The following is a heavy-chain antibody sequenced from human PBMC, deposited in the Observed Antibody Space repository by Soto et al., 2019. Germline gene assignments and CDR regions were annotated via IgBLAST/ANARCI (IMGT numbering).Heavy chain of an antibody. J-gene: IGHJ4*02. V-gene: IGHV3-23*01. D-gene: IGHD3-3*01. Sequence: PGGSLRLSCVVAGFRFNNYAMSWVRQAPGKGLEWVSGISGSGGTTYYADSVKGRFTISRDNSKNTAYLQMNNLRVEDAAMYYCAKDYVERVAVSRFWDSWGQGNLVTVSS. CDR3: AKDYVERVAVSRFWDS. CDR2: ISGSGGTT. CDR1: GFRFNNYA.